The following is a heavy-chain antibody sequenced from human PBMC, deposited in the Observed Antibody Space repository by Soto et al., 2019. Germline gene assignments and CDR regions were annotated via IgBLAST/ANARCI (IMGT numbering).Heavy chain of an antibody. CDR1: GGDLRNSG. J-gene: IGHJ4*02. CDR2: IFPLLAMV. V-gene: IGHV1-69*04. CDR3: ANEDGAAFKS. Sequence: QVHLVQSGAEMKKPGSSVKVSCKVSGGDLRNSGISWVRQAPGQGLEWMGGIFPLLAMVDYSKKFQGRVTITADESPNTAYMDLGSLRSDDTAVYYCANEDGAAFKSWGQGTLVIVSS. D-gene: IGHD1-26*01.